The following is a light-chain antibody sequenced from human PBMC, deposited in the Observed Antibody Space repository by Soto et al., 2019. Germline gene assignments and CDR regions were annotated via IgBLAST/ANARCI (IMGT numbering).Light chain of an antibody. CDR3: AAWDDSLSGPV. Sequence: QPVLTQPPSASGTPGQRVTISCSGSSSNIGSNYVYWYQQLPGTAPKLLIYSNNQRPAGVPDRFSGSKSGTSASLAITGLRPEDEADYYCAAWDDSLSGPVFGGGTKLTVL. CDR1: SSNIGSNY. CDR2: SNN. J-gene: IGLJ2*01. V-gene: IGLV1-47*02.